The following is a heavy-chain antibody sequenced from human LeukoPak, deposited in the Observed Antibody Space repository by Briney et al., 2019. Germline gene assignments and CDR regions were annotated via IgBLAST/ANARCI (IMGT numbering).Heavy chain of an antibody. J-gene: IGHJ4*02. CDR3: ARGAGTWYYFDS. CDR1: GGSINNNKW. D-gene: IGHD6-13*01. Sequence: PSETLSLTCAVSGGSINNNKWWGWVRQPPGKGLEWIGEIVHSGDTNYNPSLKSRVTISVDRSKNQFALKLSSVTAADTAVYYCARGAGTWYYFDSWGQGTLVTVSS. V-gene: IGHV4-4*02. CDR2: IVHSGDT.